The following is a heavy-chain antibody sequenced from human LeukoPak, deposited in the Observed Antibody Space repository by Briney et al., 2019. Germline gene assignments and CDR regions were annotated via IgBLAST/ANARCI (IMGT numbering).Heavy chain of an antibody. Sequence: SETLSLTCTVSGGSISSYYWSWIRQPPGKGLEWIGYIYYSGSTNYNPSLKSRVTISVDTFKNQFSLKLSSVTAADTAVYYCARNRIAAAGTSDAFDIWGQGTMVTVSS. CDR3: ARNRIAAAGTSDAFDI. J-gene: IGHJ3*02. CDR1: GGSISSYY. CDR2: IYYSGST. D-gene: IGHD6-13*01. V-gene: IGHV4-59*01.